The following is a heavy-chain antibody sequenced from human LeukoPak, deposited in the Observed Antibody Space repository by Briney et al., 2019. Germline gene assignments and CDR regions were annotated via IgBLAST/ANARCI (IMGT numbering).Heavy chain of an antibody. CDR1: RFTFSGYA. CDR3: AKEGFTMDFDY. V-gene: IGHV3-23*01. Sequence: GGSLRLSCAASRFTFSGYAMGWVRQVPGKGLEWVSAISGSGGATYYADSVKGRFTISRDNSKNTLYLQMNSLRAEDTAVYYCAKEGFTMDFDYWGQGTLVTVSS. CDR2: ISGSGGAT. D-gene: IGHD3-10*01. J-gene: IGHJ4*02.